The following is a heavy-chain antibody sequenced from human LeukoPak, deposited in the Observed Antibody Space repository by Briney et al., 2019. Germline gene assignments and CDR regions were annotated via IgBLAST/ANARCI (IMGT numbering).Heavy chain of an antibody. D-gene: IGHD2-15*01. V-gene: IGHV3-30*02. Sequence: GGSLKLSCAASGFTFSSYGMHWVRQAPGKGLEWVAFIRYDGSNKYYADSVKGRFTISRDNSKNTLYLQMNSLRAEDTAVYYCAREDVGYCSGGSCYSIISRAHAFDIWGQGTMVTVSS. CDR2: IRYDGSNK. CDR1: GFTFSSYG. J-gene: IGHJ3*02. CDR3: AREDVGYCSGGSCYSIISRAHAFDI.